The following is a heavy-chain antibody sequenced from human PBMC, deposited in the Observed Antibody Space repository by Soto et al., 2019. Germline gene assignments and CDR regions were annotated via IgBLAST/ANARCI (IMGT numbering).Heavy chain of an antibody. Sequence: QLQLQESGSGLVKPSQTLSLMCDGSGGSITRGGYSWSWIRQLPGKGLEWLGYIYDHGNTYYNASLKSRVTISVDMSKNQFSLNLTSVTAADTAVYYCARWSPLYGMDVWGQGATVTVSS. V-gene: IGHV4-30-2*01. CDR1: GGSITRGGYS. CDR3: ARWSPLYGMDV. CDR2: IYDHGNT. J-gene: IGHJ6*02. D-gene: IGHD3-3*01.